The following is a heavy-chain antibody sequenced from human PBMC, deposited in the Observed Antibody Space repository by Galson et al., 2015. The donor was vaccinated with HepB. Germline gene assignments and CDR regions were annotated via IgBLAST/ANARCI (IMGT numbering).Heavy chain of an antibody. CDR3: ASGGITMVRGVIINDYYYYYGMDV. Sequence: SLRLSCAASGFTFSSYAIHWVRQAPGKGLEWVAVISYDGSNKYYADSVKGRFTISRDNSKNTLYLQMNSLRAEDTAVYYCASGGITMVRGVIINDYYYYYGMDVWGQGTTVTVSS. CDR1: GFTFSSYA. D-gene: IGHD3-10*01. V-gene: IGHV3-30*04. J-gene: IGHJ6*02. CDR2: ISYDGSNK.